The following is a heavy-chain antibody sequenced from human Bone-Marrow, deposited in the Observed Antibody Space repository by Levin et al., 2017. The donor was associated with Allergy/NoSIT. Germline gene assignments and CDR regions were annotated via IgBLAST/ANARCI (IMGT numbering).Heavy chain of an antibody. CDR3: AKVYASSWYAVDY. CDR1: GFAFSSYG. J-gene: IGHJ4*02. Sequence: GESLKISCAASGFAFSSYGMHWVRQAPGKGLEWVALISYDGSDKYYADSVKGRFTISRDNSKNTLYLQMNSLRGDDTAVYYCAKVYASSWYAVDYWGQGTLVTVSS. CDR2: ISYDGSDK. V-gene: IGHV3-30*18. D-gene: IGHD6-13*01.